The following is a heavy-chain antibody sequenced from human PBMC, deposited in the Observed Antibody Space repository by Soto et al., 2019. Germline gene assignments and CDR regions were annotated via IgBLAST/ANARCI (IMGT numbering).Heavy chain of an antibody. D-gene: IGHD3-22*01. J-gene: IGHJ6*02. CDR3: ARDKRNYYDSSAFYGMDV. CDR2: IIPIFGTA. CDR1: GGTFSSYA. V-gene: IGHV1-69*13. Sequence: SVKVSCKASGGTFSSYAISWVRQAPGQGLEWMGGIIPIFGTANYAQKFQGRVTITAGESTSTAYMELSSLRSEDTAVYYCARDKRNYYDSSAFYGMDVWGQGTTVTVSS.